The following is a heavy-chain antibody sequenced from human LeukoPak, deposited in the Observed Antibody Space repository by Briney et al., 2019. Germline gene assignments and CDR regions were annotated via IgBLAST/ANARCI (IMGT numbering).Heavy chain of an antibody. J-gene: IGHJ5*02. CDR3: ASVDTAMVRPGGEFDP. CDR2: ISYDGSNK. D-gene: IGHD5-18*01. V-gene: IGHV3-30-3*01. Sequence: GGSLRLSCAASGFTFSSYAMHWVRQAPGKGLEWVAVISYDGSNKYYADSVKGRFTISRDNAKNSLYLQMNSLRAEDTAVYYCASVDTAMVRPGGEFDPWGQGTLVTVSS. CDR1: GFTFSSYA.